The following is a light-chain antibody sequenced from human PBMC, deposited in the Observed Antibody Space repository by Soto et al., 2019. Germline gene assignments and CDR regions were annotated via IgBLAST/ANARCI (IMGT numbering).Light chain of an antibody. CDR2: EVS. CDR1: STDVGDSNH. CDR3: NSQTTSGIRV. Sequence: QSVLTQPASVSGSPGQSITISCTGTSTDVGDSNHVSWYQHHPGKAPKLIIYEVSYRPSGVSNRLSGSKSAYTASLTISGLQAEDEADYYCNSQTTSGIRVFGTGTKLT. V-gene: IGLV2-14*01. J-gene: IGLJ1*01.